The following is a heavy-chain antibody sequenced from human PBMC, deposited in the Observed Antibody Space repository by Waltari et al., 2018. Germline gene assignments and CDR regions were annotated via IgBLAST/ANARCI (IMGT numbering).Heavy chain of an antibody. Sequence: QVQLQESGPGLVKPSETLSLTCAVSGGPFSGYYWSWIRQAPGKGLEWIGYIYGGSGSTTYKPSLNSRVTISIDTSKNQFSLRLSSVTAADTAVYYCTRGTAVALDCWGQGVLVTVSS. CDR1: GGPFSGYY. D-gene: IGHD2-15*01. CDR3: TRGTAVALDC. CDR2: IYGGSGST. J-gene: IGHJ4*02. V-gene: IGHV4-59*12.